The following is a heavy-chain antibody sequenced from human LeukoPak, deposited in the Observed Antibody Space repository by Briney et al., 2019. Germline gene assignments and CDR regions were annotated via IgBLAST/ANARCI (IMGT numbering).Heavy chain of an antibody. Sequence: GGSLRLSCAASGFTYSNYWMTWVRQVPRKGLEWVATINQLGSEKYYVDSVKGRFTISRDNAKNSLYLQMNSLRAEDTAVYYCASSTYSGSHWDAFDIWGQGTMVTVSS. CDR3: ASSTYSGSHWDAFDI. CDR1: GFTYSNYW. V-gene: IGHV3-7*01. CDR2: INQLGSEK. D-gene: IGHD1-26*01. J-gene: IGHJ3*02.